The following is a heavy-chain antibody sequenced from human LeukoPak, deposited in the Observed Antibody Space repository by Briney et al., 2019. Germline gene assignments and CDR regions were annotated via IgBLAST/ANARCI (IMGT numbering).Heavy chain of an antibody. V-gene: IGHV3-43*02. CDR1: GFTFDEYA. Sequence: PGGSLRLSCAASGFTFDEYAMHWVRQAPGKGLEWVSLISGDGDTTYYADSVKGRFTISRDTSKNTLYLQMNRLRTEDTALYYCAKDAYGSLHYYHFMDVWGIGTTVTVSS. CDR3: AKDAYGSLHYYHFMDV. J-gene: IGHJ6*03. D-gene: IGHD6-19*01. CDR2: ISGDGDTT.